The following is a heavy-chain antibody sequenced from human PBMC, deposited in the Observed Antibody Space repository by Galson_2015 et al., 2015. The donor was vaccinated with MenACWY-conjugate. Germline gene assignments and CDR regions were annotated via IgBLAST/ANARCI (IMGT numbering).Heavy chain of an antibody. J-gene: IGHJ3*01. Sequence: PALVKPTQTLTLTCTFSGSSLRTMRVGVCWIRQPPGQALAWLSLIYWDDDKRYSPSLKSMLTITKDTSKNHVVLSMTNMDPVDTAPYYCAHSPYCSTTSCYAARAFDVWGQGTVVTVSS. V-gene: IGHV2-5*02. CDR2: IYWDDDK. D-gene: IGHD2-2*01. CDR3: AHSPYCSTTSCYAARAFDV. CDR1: GSSLRTMRVG.